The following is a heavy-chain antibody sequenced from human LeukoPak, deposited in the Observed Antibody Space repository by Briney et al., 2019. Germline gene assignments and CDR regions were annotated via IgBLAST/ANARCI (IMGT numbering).Heavy chain of an antibody. CDR2: ISSSGSTI. Sequence: GGSLRLSCAASGFTFSDYYMSWIRQAPGKGLEWVSYISSSGSTIYYADSVKGRFTISRDNAKNSLYLQMNSLRAEDTAVYYCAAVASSWYPFDYWGQGTLVTVS. V-gene: IGHV3-11*01. J-gene: IGHJ4*02. D-gene: IGHD6-13*01. CDR3: AAVASSWYPFDY. CDR1: GFTFSDYY.